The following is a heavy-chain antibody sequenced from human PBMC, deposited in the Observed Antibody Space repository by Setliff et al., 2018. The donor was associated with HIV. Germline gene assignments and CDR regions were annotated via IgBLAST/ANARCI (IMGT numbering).Heavy chain of an antibody. J-gene: IGHJ3*02. D-gene: IGHD3-3*01. CDR3: ATCSVGWSREEHPRPDGAFHI. V-gene: IGHV4-34*01. CDR1: GGSFSGYY. CDR2: INHSGST. Sequence: SETLSLTCAVYGGSFSGYYWSWIRQPPGKGLEWIGEINHSGSTNYNPSLKSRVTISVDTSKNQFSLKLRSVTAAETAVYYCATCSVGWSREEHPRPDGAFHIWGQGSMVTVSS.